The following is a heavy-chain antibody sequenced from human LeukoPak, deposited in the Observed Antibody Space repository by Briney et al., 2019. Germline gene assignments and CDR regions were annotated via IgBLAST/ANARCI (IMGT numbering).Heavy chain of an antibody. Sequence: SETLSLTCTVSGASITSSGYYWGWIRQPPGKGLEWIGTIFHSGSTYYNPSLKSRVTISLDTSKNQFSLKLSSVTAADTAVYYCATVPAAAILDNWGQGTLVTVSS. D-gene: IGHD2-2*01. CDR1: GASITSSGYY. J-gene: IGHJ4*02. V-gene: IGHV4-39*07. CDR2: IFHSGST. CDR3: ATVPAAAILDN.